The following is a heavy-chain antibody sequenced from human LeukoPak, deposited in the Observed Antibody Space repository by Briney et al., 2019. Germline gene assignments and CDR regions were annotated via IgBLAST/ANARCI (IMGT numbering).Heavy chain of an antibody. V-gene: IGHV3-7*04. CDR3: ARVCGTTNCYRY. CDR1: GFTFSDHY. D-gene: IGHD2-2*01. J-gene: IGHJ4*02. Sequence: GGSLRLSCAASGFTFSDHYMSWIRQAPGKGLEWVANIKQDGSETYYVDSVKGRFTISRDNAKNSLYLQMNSLRAEDTAVYYCARVCGTTNCYRYWGQGTLATVSS. CDR2: IKQDGSET.